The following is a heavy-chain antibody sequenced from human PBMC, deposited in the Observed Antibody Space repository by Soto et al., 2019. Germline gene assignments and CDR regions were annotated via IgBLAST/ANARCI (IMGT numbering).Heavy chain of an antibody. V-gene: IGHV1-46*01. J-gene: IGHJ6*02. CDR1: GYTLTTYY. CDR3: ARAKVVTDIPEYYYYCMDV. D-gene: IGHD2-21*02. CDR2: INPSGGST. Sequence: ASVKVSCKASGYTLTTYYIHWVRQAPGQGLEWMGVINPSGGSTNYAQKFQGRVTMTRDTSTSTVYMELSSLRSEDTAVYYCARAKVVTDIPEYYYYCMDVWGQGTTVTVSS.